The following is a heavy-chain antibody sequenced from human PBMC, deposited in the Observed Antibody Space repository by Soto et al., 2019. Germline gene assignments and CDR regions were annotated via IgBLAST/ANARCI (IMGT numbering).Heavy chain of an antibody. CDR3: SRGILV. CDR2: ISYGGTT. J-gene: IGHJ4*02. Sequence: QVQLQESGPGLVKPSQTLSLTCTVSGGSMNSGGYCWSWIRQHPGEGLEWIGCISYGGTTSYNPSLKCRVIISVDTSKNQFSLKLPSVTAAATAVYYCSRGILVWGQGTLITVSS. CDR1: GGSMNSGGYC. V-gene: IGHV4-31*03. D-gene: IGHD2-15*01.